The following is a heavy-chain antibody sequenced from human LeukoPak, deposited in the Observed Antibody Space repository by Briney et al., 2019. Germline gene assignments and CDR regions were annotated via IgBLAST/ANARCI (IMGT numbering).Heavy chain of an antibody. V-gene: IGHV3-23*01. Sequence: GGSLRLSCAASGFTFSSYAMSWVRQAPGKGLEWVSAISGSGGSTYYADSVKGRFTISRDNSKNTLYLQMNSLRAEDTAVYYCAKGKLWLDYYYMDVWGKGTTVTVSS. D-gene: IGHD5-18*01. CDR1: GFTFSSYA. CDR3: AKGKLWLDYYYMDV. CDR2: ISGSGGST. J-gene: IGHJ6*03.